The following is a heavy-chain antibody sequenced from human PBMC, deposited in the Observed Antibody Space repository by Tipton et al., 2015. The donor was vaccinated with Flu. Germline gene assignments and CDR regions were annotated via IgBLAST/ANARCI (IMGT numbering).Heavy chain of an antibody. CDR1: GGSFSGYY. CDR3: ARGHTAMVGSLYYYGMDV. V-gene: IGHV4-34*01. D-gene: IGHD5-18*01. CDR2: INHRGST. Sequence: TLSLTCAVYGGSFSGYYWSWIRQPPGKGLEYIGEINHRGSTNYNPSLKSRVTISVDTSKNQFSLKLSSVTAADTAVYYCARGHTAMVGSLYYYGMDVWGQGTTVTVSS. J-gene: IGHJ6*02.